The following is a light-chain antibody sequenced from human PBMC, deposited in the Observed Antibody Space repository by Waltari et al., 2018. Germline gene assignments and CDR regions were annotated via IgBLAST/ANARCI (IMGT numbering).Light chain of an antibody. J-gene: IGLJ1*01. CDR2: ANT. Sequence: QSVLKQPPSVSGAPGQRVTISCTGTRSHIRAGSDVPWYQQLPGTAPKLLIFANTNRPSGVPGRFSGSKSGTSASLAITGLQSEDEADYYCQSYDSSLSGSYVFGTGTKVTVL. CDR1: RSHIRAGSD. V-gene: IGLV1-40*01. CDR3: QSYDSSLSGSYV.